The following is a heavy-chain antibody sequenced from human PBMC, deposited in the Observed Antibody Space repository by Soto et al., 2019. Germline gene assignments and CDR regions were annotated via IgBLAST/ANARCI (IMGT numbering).Heavy chain of an antibody. Sequence: QVQVVESGGGVVRPGGSLRLSCVVSGFTFTSYSMHWVREAPGKGLEWVATFWYDASDKAYADSVEGRFTISRDPSRSTLFLQTDNLRAVDTAMYSCVFGAWNEYFFDYWGQEILVTVSP. D-gene: IGHD1-1*01. J-gene: IGHJ4*02. CDR3: VFGAWNEYFFDY. CDR1: GFTFTSYS. CDR2: FWYDASDK. V-gene: IGHV3-33*01.